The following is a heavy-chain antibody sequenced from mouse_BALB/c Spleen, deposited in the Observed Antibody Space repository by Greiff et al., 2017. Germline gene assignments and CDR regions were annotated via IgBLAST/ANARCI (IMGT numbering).Heavy chain of an antibody. J-gene: IGHJ3*01. CDR2: IWSGGST. CDR1: GFSLTSYG. V-gene: IGHV2-2*02. CDR3: ARNSPHYYGSSSWFAY. D-gene: IGHD1-1*01. Sequence: QVQLKQSGPGLVQPSQILSITCTVSGFSLTSYGVHWVRQSPGKGLEWLGVIWSGGSTDYNAAFISRLSISKDNSKSQVFFKMNSLQANDTAIYYCARNSPHYYGSSSWFAYWGQGTLVTVSA.